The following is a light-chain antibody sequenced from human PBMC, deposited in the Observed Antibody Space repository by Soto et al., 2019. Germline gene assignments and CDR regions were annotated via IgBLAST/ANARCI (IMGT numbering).Light chain of an antibody. J-gene: IGLJ1*01. Sequence: QSVLAQPPSASGSPGQSVAISCTGTSSDGGGYNYVSWYQQHPGKAAKLMIYGVNKRPSGGPDRFCGSESRNRGCLTVSGLPADDEADYYCSSYAGTTNVFGTGTKGTVL. V-gene: IGLV2-8*01. CDR2: GVN. CDR3: SSYAGTTNV. CDR1: SSDGGGYNY.